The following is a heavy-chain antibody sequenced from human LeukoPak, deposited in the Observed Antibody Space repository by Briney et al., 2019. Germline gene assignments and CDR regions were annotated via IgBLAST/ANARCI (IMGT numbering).Heavy chain of an antibody. CDR2: MYYSGST. J-gene: IGHJ4*02. V-gene: IGHV4-59*01. CDR1: GDSISSYY. Sequence: SETLSLTCTVSGDSISSYYWSWIRQPPGKGLEWIGHMYYSGSTNYNPSLKSRVTISVDTSKNQFSLKLSSVTAADTAVYYCARESYCGSGSEGYFAYWGQGTLVTVSS. D-gene: IGHD3-10*01. CDR3: ARESYCGSGSEGYFAY.